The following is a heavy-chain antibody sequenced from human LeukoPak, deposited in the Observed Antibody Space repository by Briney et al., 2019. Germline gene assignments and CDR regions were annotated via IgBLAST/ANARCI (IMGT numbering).Heavy chain of an antibody. CDR2: INPNSGGT. Sequence: ASVKVSCKASGYTFTGYYMHWVRQAPGQGLAWMGWINPNSGGTNYAQKFQGRVTMTRDTSISTAYMELSRLRSDDTAVYYCARDVDGDQNWFDPWGQGTLVTVSS. CDR3: ARDVDGDQNWFDP. D-gene: IGHD4-17*01. V-gene: IGHV1-2*02. CDR1: GYTFTGYY. J-gene: IGHJ5*02.